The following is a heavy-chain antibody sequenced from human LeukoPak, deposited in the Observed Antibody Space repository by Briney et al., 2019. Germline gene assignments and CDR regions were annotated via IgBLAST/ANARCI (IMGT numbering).Heavy chain of an antibody. D-gene: IGHD2-2*02. J-gene: IGHJ6*02. CDR1: GYTFTSYD. CDR2: MNPNSGNT. CDR3: ARGGYCSSTSCYTSSFWVRDYYYGMDV. V-gene: IGHV1-8*01. Sequence: ASVKVSCKASGYTFTSYDINWVRQATGQGLEWMGWMNPNSGNTGYAQEFQGRVTMTRNTSISTAYMELSSLRSEDTAVYYCARGGYCSSTSCYTSSFWVRDYYYGMDVWGQGTTVTVSS.